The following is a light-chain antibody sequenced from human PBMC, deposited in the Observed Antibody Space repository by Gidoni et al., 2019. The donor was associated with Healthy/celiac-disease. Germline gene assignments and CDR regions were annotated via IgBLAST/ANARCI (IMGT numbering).Light chain of an antibody. CDR3: QQRSNWPLT. Sequence: EIVLTQSPATLSLTPGERATLSCRASQSVSSYLAWYQQKPGQAPGLLIYDASNRATGIPARFSSSGSGTDFTLTISRLEPEDFAVYYCQQRSNWPLTFGGGTKVEIK. J-gene: IGKJ4*01. CDR1: QSVSSY. V-gene: IGKV3-11*01. CDR2: DAS.